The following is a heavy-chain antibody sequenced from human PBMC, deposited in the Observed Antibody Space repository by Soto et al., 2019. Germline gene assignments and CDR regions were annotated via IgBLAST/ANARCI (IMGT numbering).Heavy chain of an antibody. V-gene: IGHV3-30*03. D-gene: IGHD6-6*01. J-gene: IGHJ4*02. Sequence: PGGSLRLSCAASGFTFSSYGMHWVRQAPGKGLEWVAVISYDGSNKYYADSVKGRFTISRDNSKNTLYLQMNSLRAEDTAVYYCSSIAARPGMGHSLELVNFDYWGQGTLVTVSS. CDR2: ISYDGSNK. CDR3: SSIAARPGMGHSLELVNFDY. CDR1: GFTFSSYG.